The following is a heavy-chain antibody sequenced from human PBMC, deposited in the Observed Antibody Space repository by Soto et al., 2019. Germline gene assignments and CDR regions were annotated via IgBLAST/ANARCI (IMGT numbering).Heavy chain of an antibody. V-gene: IGHV3-23*01. CDR3: AKDLLITMIVVVQGDAIDI. J-gene: IGHJ3*02. Sequence: PGGSLRLSCAASGFTFSSYAMSWVRQAPGKGLEWVSAISGSGGSTYYADSVKGRFTISRDNSKNTLYLQMNSLRAEDTAVYYCAKDLLITMIVVVQGDAIDIWGQGTMVTVAS. CDR1: GFTFSSYA. CDR2: ISGSGGST. D-gene: IGHD3-22*01.